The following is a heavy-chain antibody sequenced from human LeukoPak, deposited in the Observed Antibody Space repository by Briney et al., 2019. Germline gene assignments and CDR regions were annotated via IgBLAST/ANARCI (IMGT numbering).Heavy chain of an antibody. CDR1: GFTISNYD. CDR2: ISDSGGST. D-gene: IGHD6-19*01. Sequence: GGSLRLSCAACGFTISNYDRSWVRQAPGKGLEWVSSISDSGGSTYYADSVKGRFTISRDNSKNTLYLQMTNLRAADTAVYYCAKDLSRAVAADWFDPWDQGSLVTVSS. CDR3: AKDLSRAVAADWFDP. J-gene: IGHJ5*02. V-gene: IGHV3-23*01.